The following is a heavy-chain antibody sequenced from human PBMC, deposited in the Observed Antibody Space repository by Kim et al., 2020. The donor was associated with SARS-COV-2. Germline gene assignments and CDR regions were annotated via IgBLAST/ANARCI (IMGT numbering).Heavy chain of an antibody. V-gene: IGHV4-31*03. D-gene: IGHD3-22*01. CDR2: IYYSGST. CDR3: ARARVVVVINAFDI. J-gene: IGHJ3*02. Sequence: SETLSLTCTVSGGSISSGGYYWSWIRQHPGNGLEWIGYIYYSGSTYYNPSLKSRVTISVDTSKNQFSLKLSSVTAADTAVHYCARARVVVVINAFDIWGQGTMVTVSS. CDR1: GGSISSGGYY.